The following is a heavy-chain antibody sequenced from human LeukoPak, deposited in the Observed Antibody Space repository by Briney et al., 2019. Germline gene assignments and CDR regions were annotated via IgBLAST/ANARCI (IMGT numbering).Heavy chain of an antibody. CDR2: ISYDGSNK. CDR3: AREGVYSSGWSAYYYDSSGYGHLDY. D-gene: IGHD3-22*01. CDR1: GFTFSSYA. J-gene: IGHJ4*02. Sequence: GRSLRLSCAASGFTFSSYAMHWVRQAPGKGLEWVAVISYDGSNKYYADSVKGRFTISRDNSKNTPYLQMNSLRAEDTAVYYCAREGVYSSGWSAYYYDSSGYGHLDYWGQGTLVTVSS. V-gene: IGHV3-30*04.